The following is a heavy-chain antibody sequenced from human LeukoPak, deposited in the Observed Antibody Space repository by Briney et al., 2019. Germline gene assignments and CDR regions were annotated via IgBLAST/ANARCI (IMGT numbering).Heavy chain of an antibody. V-gene: IGHV3-48*01. J-gene: IGHJ4*02. D-gene: IGHD3-16*01. CDR2: ISSSSSTI. CDR1: GFTFSSYS. CDR3: GNDFVVNEPGY. Sequence: PGGSLRLSCAASGFTFSSYSMNWVRQAPGKGLEWVSYISSSSSTIYYADSVKGRFTISRDNAKNSLYLQMNRLRAEDTAVYYWGNDFVVNEPGYWGQGTLVTVSS.